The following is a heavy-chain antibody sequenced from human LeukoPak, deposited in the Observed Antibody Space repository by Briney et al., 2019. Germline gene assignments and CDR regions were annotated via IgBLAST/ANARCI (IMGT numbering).Heavy chain of an antibody. D-gene: IGHD1-14*01. CDR1: GFSFSTFV. J-gene: IGHJ4*02. CDR3: ARRPGN. CDR2: IRPDGSHI. Sequence: PGGSLRLSCAASGFSFSTFVMHWVRQAPGKGLERVAVIRPDGSHISYVDPVKGRFTISRDSSKNTLFLQMNDLTVEDTARYYCARRPGNWGQGILVTVSS. V-gene: IGHV3-33*01.